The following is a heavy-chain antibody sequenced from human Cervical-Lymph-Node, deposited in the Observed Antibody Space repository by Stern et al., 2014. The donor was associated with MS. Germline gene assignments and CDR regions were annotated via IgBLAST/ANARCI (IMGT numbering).Heavy chain of an antibody. D-gene: IGHD3/OR15-3a*01. V-gene: IGHV1-46*01. J-gene: IGHJ4*02. Sequence: VQLVESGAEVKKPGASVKVSCKASGYTFTSHYMHWVRQAPGQGLEWVGIINPSGDSASYAHKFQGRITMTRDTSEGTGYRQLSSLRSEDTAVYYCASGTGSKRPTGNYWGQGTLVTVSS. CDR3: ASGTGSKRPTGNY. CDR1: GYTFTSHY. CDR2: INPSGDSA.